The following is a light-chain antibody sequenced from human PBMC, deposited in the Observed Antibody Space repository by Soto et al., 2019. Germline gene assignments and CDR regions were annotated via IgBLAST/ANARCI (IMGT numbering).Light chain of an antibody. CDR3: QHYNSYSEA. V-gene: IGKV1-5*03. CDR2: KAS. CDR1: QIISSW. Sequence: DIQMTQSPSTLSGSVGDRVTITCRASQIISSWLAWYQQKPGKAPKLLIYKASTLKSGVPSRFSGSGSGTEFTLTISSLQPDDFATYYCQHYNSYSEAFGQGTKVDIX. J-gene: IGKJ1*01.